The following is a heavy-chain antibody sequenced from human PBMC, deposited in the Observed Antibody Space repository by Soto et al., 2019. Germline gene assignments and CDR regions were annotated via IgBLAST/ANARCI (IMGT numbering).Heavy chain of an antibody. J-gene: IGHJ4*02. Sequence: QVQLQQWGAGLLKPSETLSLTCAVYGGSVSGYYWSWIRQPPGKGLEWIGEINHSGRTNYSPSLKSRVTISVDTSKKQFSLKLSSVTAADAAVYYCARGPASVTSDYWGQGTLVTVSS. V-gene: IGHV4-34*01. CDR2: INHSGRT. CDR1: GGSVSGYY. CDR3: ARGPASVTSDY. D-gene: IGHD4-17*01.